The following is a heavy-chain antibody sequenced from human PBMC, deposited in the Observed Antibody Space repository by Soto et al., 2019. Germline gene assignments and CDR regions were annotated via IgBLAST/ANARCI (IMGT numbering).Heavy chain of an antibody. V-gene: IGHV3-23*01. J-gene: IGHJ4*02. Sequence: EVQLLESGGGWVQPGEALRLSCAGSGFTFSSYAMRWGLQAPGKWLEWVSVISGSYASTYYADSVKGRFTISRDNSKNTLDLQMNSLRAEDTAVYYCPKRSISSTFDYWGQGTLVTVSS. CDR1: GFTFSSYA. CDR2: ISGSYAST. D-gene: IGHD6-6*01. CDR3: PKRSISSTFDY.